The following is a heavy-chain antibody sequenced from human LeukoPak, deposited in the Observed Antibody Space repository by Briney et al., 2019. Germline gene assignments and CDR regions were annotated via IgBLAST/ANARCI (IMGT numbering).Heavy chain of an antibody. CDR1: GFTFSSYD. CDR3: ARGGARDAFDI. V-gene: IGHV3-13*01. Sequence: GGSLRLSCAASGFTFSSYDMHWVRQATGKGLEWVSAIGTAGDTYYPGSVKGRFTISRENAKNSLYLQMNSLRAGDTAVYYCARGGARDAFDIWGQGTMVTVS. D-gene: IGHD1-26*01. CDR2: IGTAGDT. J-gene: IGHJ3*02.